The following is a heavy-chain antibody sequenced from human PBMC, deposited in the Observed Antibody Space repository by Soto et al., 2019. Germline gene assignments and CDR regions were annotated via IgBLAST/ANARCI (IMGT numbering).Heavy chain of an antibody. J-gene: IGHJ2*01. CDR1: GFTFSSYA. D-gene: IGHD1-1*01. Sequence: GGSLRLSCAASGFTFSSYAMSWVRQAPGKGLEWVSAISGSGGSTYYADSVKGRFTISRDNSKNTLYLQMNSLRAEDTAVYYCARTNEKSYWYFDLWGRGTLVTVSS. V-gene: IGHV3-23*01. CDR3: ARTNEKSYWYFDL. CDR2: ISGSGGST.